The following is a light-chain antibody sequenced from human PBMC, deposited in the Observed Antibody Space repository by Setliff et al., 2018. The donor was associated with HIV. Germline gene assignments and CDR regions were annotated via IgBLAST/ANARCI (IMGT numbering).Light chain of an antibody. CDR2: SDT. CDR3: ATWDDSLNGRV. CDR1: SPNTGTNI. J-gene: IGLJ1*01. Sequence: QSVLTQTPSASGTPGQGVTTPCFGGSPNTGTNIVNWYQQLPGTAPKLLMYSDTQRPSGVPDRFSGSKSGTSASLAISGLQSEDEADYYCATWDDSLNGRVFGTGTKVTVL. V-gene: IGLV1-44*01.